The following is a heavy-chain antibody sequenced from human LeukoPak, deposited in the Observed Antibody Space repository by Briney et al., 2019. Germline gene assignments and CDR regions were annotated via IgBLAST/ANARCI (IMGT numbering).Heavy chain of an antibody. V-gene: IGHV4-39*01. D-gene: IGHD5-24*01. CDR3: ARHSVYDYNYPYYFDH. Sequence: SETLSLTCTVSGGSISSRSYYWGWIRQPPGKGLEWIGSIYYSGSIYYNPSLKSRVTISVDTSKSQFSLKLTSVTAADTAVYYCARHSVYDYNYPYYFDHWGQGTLVTVSS. J-gene: IGHJ4*02. CDR2: IYYSGSI. CDR1: GGSISSRSYY.